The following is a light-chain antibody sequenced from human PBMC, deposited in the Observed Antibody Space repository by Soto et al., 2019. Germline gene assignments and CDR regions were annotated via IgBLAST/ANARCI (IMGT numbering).Light chain of an antibody. CDR2: EVS. CDR3: SSYTSSSTYV. Sequence: QSVLTQPASVSGSPGQSITISCTGTSSDIGGYNSVSWYQQHPGKAPKLVIYEVSNRPSGVSNRFSGSKSGNTASLTISGLQAEDEADYYCSSYTSSSTYVFGTGTTVTVL. CDR1: SSDIGGYNS. J-gene: IGLJ1*01. V-gene: IGLV2-14*01.